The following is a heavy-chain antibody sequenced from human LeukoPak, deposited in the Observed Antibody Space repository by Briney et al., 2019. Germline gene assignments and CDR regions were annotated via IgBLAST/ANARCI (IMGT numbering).Heavy chain of an antibody. CDR3: ARSGYSSGWYGSGAFDI. CDR1: GGSISSYY. CDR2: IYYSGST. J-gene: IGHJ3*02. Sequence: RSSETLSLTCTVSGGSISSYYWSWIRQPPGKGLEWIGYIYYSGSTNYNPSLKSRVTISVDTSKNQFSLKLSSVTAADTAVYYCARSGYSSGWYGSGAFDIWGQGTMVTVSS. V-gene: IGHV4-59*08. D-gene: IGHD6-19*01.